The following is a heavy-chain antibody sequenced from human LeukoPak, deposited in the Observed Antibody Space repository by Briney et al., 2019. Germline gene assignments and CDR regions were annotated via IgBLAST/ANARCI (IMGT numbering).Heavy chain of an antibody. CDR2: IKQDGSEK. D-gene: IGHD1-26*01. V-gene: IGHV3-7*01. J-gene: IGHJ4*02. CDR1: GLTFSSHW. Sequence: GGSLRLSCAASGLTFSSHWMHWVRQAPGKGLEWVANIKQDGSEKYYVDSVKGRFTISRDNAKNSLYLQMNSLRAEDTAVYYCARDQQALGQLSRGASDYWGQGTLVTVSS. CDR3: ARDQQALGQLSRGASDY.